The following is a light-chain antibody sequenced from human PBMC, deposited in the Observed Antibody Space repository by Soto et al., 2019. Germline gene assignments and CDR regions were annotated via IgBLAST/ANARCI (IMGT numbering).Light chain of an antibody. CDR3: QLYGSSPLST. CDR2: GAS. CDR1: QSVSSSY. Sequence: EIVLTQSPGTLSLSPGERATLSCRASQSVSSSYLAWYQQKPGQAPRLLIYGASSRATGIPDRFSGSGSGTDLPLTISRLEPEDFAVYYCQLYGSSPLSTFGQGTKLEIK. V-gene: IGKV3-20*01. J-gene: IGKJ2*01.